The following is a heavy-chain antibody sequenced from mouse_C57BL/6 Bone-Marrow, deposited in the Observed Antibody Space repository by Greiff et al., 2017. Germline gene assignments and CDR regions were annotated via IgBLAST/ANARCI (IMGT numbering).Heavy chain of an antibody. V-gene: IGHV1-82*01. CDR2: IYPGDGDT. CDR1: GYAFSSSW. J-gene: IGHJ3*01. D-gene: IGHD3-3*01. CDR3: ARSGLVVAY. Sequence: QVQLQQSGPELVKPGASVKISCKASGYAFSSSWMNWVQQRPGKGLEWIGRIYPGDGDTNYNGKFKGKATLTDDNSSSTSYMQLSSLTSEDSAVYFCARSGLVVAYWGQGTLVTVSA.